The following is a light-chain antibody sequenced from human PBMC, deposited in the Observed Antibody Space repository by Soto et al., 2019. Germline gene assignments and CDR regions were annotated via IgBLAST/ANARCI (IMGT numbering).Light chain of an antibody. CDR2: LGS. Sequence: DTVMTQSPLSLPVTPGEPASISCRSSQSLLHSNGYYCLDWYLQKPGQSPQLLIYLGSNRASGVPDRFSGSGSGTDFTLKISRVEAEDVGVYYCMQALQTPVTFGGGTKVDIK. CDR3: MQALQTPVT. CDR1: QSLLHSNGYYC. V-gene: IGKV2-28*01. J-gene: IGKJ4*01.